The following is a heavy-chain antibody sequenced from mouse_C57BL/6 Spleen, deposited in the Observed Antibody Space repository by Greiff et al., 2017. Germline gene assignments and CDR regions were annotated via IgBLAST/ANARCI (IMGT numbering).Heavy chain of an antibody. CDR2: INPSSGYT. CDR1: GYTFTSYT. Sequence: VQLQQPGAELARPGASVKMSCKASGYTFTSYTMHWVKQRPGQGLEWIGYINPSSGYTKYNQKFKDKATLTADKSSSTAYMQLSSLTSEDSAVYYCARDYDGYYEAMDYWGQGTSVTVSS. CDR3: ARDYDGYYEAMDY. D-gene: IGHD2-3*01. V-gene: IGHV1-4*01. J-gene: IGHJ4*01.